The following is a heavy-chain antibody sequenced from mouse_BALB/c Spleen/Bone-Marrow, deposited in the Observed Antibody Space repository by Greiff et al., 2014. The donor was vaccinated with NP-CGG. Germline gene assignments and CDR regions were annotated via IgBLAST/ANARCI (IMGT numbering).Heavy chain of an antibody. V-gene: IGHV1-82*01. CDR1: GYAFSSSW. J-gene: IGHJ2*01. D-gene: IGHD2-4*01. CDR3: AGSGYDDENY. Sequence: QVQLQQSGPELVKPGASVKLSCTASGYAFSSSWMNWVKQRPGQGLEWIGRIYPGDGDTNYNRKFKGKATLTADKSSSTVYMQRSSLPSVDTSVYFCAGSGYDDENYWGQGTTLTVSS. CDR2: IYPGDGDT.